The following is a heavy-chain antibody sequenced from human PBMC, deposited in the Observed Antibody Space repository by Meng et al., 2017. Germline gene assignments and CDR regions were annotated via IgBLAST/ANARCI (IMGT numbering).Heavy chain of an antibody. D-gene: IGHD3/OR15-3a*01. CDR2: INHSGST. J-gene: IGHJ4*02. Sequence: VHLSHWRSGRLKRSDTLYLTCSGYGGSSIGYYWSWIRQPPGKGLEWIGEINHSGSTNYNPSLKSRVTISVDTSKNQFPLKLSSVTAADKAVYYCARVLDPVLVEFDYWGQGTLVTVSS. V-gene: IGHV4-34*01. CDR3: ARVLDPVLVEFDY. CDR1: GGSSIGYY.